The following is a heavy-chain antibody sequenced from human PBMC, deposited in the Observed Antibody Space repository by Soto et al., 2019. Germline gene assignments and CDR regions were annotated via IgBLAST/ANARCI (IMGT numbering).Heavy chain of an antibody. V-gene: IGHV4-61*01. J-gene: IGHJ4*02. CDR2: INHSGST. CDR3: ARDKITGLFDY. Sequence: PSETLSLTCSVAGASVTSGSYFWTCIRQLPGKGLQWIGYINHSGSTNYNPSLKSRVTISVDTSKHQFSLKLTSVTAADTAVYYCARDKITGLFDYWGQGTLVTVSS. CDR1: GASVTSGSYF. D-gene: IGHD2-8*02.